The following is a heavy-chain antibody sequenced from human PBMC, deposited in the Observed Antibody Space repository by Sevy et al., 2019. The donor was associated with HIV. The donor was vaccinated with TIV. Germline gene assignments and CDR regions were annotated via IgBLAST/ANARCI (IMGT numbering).Heavy chain of an antibody. CDR3: ARVKDIVVVVAAARIYYYGMDV. D-gene: IGHD2-15*01. Sequence: ASVKVSCKASGYTFTSYGISWVRQAPGQGLEWMGWISAYNGNTNYAQKLQGRVTMTTDTSTGTAYMELRSLRSDDTAGYYGARVKDIVVVVAAARIYYYGMDVWGQGTTVTVSS. CDR2: ISAYNGNT. J-gene: IGHJ6*02. V-gene: IGHV1-18*01. CDR1: GYTFTSYG.